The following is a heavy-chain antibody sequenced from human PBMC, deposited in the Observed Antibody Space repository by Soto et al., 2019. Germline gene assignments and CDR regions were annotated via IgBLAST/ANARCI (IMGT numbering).Heavy chain of an antibody. CDR3: VRDTAYCSGGTCYSSHDMDV. J-gene: IGHJ6*02. D-gene: IGHD2-15*01. Sequence: GGSLRLSCTASGFTFSSYAMHWVRQAPGKGLEWVAVISYDGRNKYYADSVKGRFTISRDNSKNTLYLEMNSLRVEDTAVYHCVRDTAYCSGGTCYSSHDMDVWGQGTTVTVSS. CDR1: GFTFSSYA. CDR2: ISYDGRNK. V-gene: IGHV3-30*04.